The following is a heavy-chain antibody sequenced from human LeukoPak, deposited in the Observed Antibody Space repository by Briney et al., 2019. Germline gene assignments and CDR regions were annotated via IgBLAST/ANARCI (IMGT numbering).Heavy chain of an antibody. D-gene: IGHD6-19*01. Sequence: GASVKVSCKASGGTFSSYAISWVQQAPGQGLEWMGGIIPIFGTANYAQKFQGRVTITADESTSTAYMELSSLRSEDTAVYYCARLRGDSSGLPWDAFDIWGQGTMVTVSS. J-gene: IGHJ3*02. CDR1: GGTFSSYA. CDR2: IIPIFGTA. CDR3: ARLRGDSSGLPWDAFDI. V-gene: IGHV1-69*13.